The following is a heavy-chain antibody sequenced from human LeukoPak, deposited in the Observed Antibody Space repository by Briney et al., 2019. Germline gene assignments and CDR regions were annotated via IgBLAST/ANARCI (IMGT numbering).Heavy chain of an antibody. V-gene: IGHV4-34*01. Sequence: PSETLSLTCAVYGGSFSGYYWSWIRQPPGKGPEWIGEINHSGSTNYNPSLKSRVTISVGTSKNQFSLKLSSVTAADTAVYYCARSSSWPSDWGQGTLVTVSS. J-gene: IGHJ4*02. CDR2: INHSGST. CDR3: ARSSSWPSD. CDR1: GGSFSGYY. D-gene: IGHD6-13*01.